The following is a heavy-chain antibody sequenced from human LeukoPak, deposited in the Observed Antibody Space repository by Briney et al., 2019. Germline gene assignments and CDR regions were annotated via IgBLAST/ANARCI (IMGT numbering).Heavy chain of an antibody. V-gene: IGHV1-18*01. CDR2: ISSYDGST. CDR1: GYTFTSYG. Sequence: GASVKVSCKASGYTFTSYGISWVRQAPGEGLEWMGWISSYDGSTNYAQKFQGRVTVTTDTSTSTVYMELRSLRSDDTAVYYCARARLPNAYFDYWGQGTLVTVSS. J-gene: IGHJ4*02. D-gene: IGHD2-21*01. CDR3: ARARLPNAYFDY.